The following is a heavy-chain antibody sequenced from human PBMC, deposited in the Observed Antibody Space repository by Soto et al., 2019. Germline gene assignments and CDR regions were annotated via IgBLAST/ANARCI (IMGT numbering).Heavy chain of an antibody. CDR1: DFSVNSPKMG. J-gene: IGHJ5*02. CDR3: ARVIYYAGAYDWYDT. V-gene: IGHV2-26*01. D-gene: IGHD3-22*01. CDR2: IFSNGEK. Sequence: SGPTLVNPTETLTLTCTVSDFSVNSPKMGVSWIRQPPGKALEWLAHIFSNGEKSYQTSLKSRLSISKDTSKSLVVLTMTAMDPVDTATYYCARVIYYAGAYDWYDTWGQGTLVTVSS.